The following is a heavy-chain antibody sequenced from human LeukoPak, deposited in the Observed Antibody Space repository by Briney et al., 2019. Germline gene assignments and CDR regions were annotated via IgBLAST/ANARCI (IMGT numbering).Heavy chain of an antibody. V-gene: IGHV1-2*02. J-gene: IGHJ5*02. D-gene: IGHD6-13*01. CDR2: INPNNGGT. CDR3: ARDREEVAATAGRVWFDP. Sequence: GASVKVSCKASGYTFTSYGISWVRQAPGQGLEWMGWINPNNGGTKYAQKFQGRVTMTRDTSISTAYMELSRLRSDDTAMYYCARDREEVAATAGRVWFDPWGQGTLVTVSS. CDR1: GYTFTSYG.